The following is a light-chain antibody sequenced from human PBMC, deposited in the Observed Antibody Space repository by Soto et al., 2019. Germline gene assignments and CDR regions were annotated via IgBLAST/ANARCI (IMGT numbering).Light chain of an antibody. CDR3: LQDYNYPWT. CDR2: AAS. Sequence: AIQMTQSPSSLSASVGDRVTITCRASQGIRSELGWYQQKPGKAPKLLIYAASNLQSGVPSRFSGSGSGTDFTLTISSLQPEDFATYYCLQDYNYPWTFGQGTKVEIK. V-gene: IGKV1-6*01. J-gene: IGKJ1*01. CDR1: QGIRSE.